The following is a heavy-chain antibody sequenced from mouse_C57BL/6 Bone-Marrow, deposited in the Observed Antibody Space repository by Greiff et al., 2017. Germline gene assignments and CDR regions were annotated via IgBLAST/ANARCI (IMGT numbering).Heavy chain of an antibody. Sequence: QVQLKESGAELVKPGASVKLSCKASGYTFTEYTIHWVKQRSGQGLGWIGWFYPGSGSIKYNEKFQDKAKLTADKSSSTVYMELSRLTSDDSAVYFCARHEEGDPYREYFDYWGQGTTLTVSS. V-gene: IGHV1-62-2*01. CDR2: FYPGSGSI. CDR3: ARHEEGDPYREYFDY. D-gene: IGHD2-13*01. J-gene: IGHJ2*01. CDR1: GYTFTEYT.